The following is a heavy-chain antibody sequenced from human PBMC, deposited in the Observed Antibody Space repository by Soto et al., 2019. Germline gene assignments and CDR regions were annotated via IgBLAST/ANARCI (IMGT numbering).Heavy chain of an antibody. V-gene: IGHV3-48*03. D-gene: IGHD3-16*01. CDR2: ISSSGSTI. CDR1: GFTFSSYE. Sequence: EVQLVESGGGLVQPGGSLRLSCAASGFTFSSYEMNWVRQAPGKGLEWVSYISSSGSTIYYADSVKGRFTISRDNAKNSLYLQMNSLRAEDTAVYYCARRKSTWGVAKEHWYYYYGMDVWGQGTTVTLSS. CDR3: ARRKSTWGVAKEHWYYYYGMDV. J-gene: IGHJ6*02.